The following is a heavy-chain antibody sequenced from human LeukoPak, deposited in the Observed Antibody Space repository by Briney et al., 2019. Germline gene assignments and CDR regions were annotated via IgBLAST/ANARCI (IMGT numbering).Heavy chain of an antibody. CDR3: ARRRFVRGPDVVNPFDY. J-gene: IGHJ4*02. V-gene: IGHV4-39*01. Sequence: SETLSLTCTVSGYSISSNYHWGWIRQPPGKGLEWIGSINYSGSTYYNPSLKSRVTISIDTSKNQFSLNLSSVTAADTAVYYCARRRFVRGPDVVNPFDYWGQGTLVTVSS. CDR2: INYSGST. D-gene: IGHD2-8*01. CDR1: GYSISSNYH.